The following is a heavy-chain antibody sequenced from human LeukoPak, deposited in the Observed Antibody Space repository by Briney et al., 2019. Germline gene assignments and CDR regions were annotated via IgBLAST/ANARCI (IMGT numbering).Heavy chain of an antibody. J-gene: IGHJ2*01. D-gene: IGHD6-19*01. CDR2: INWNGGST. Sequence: GGSLRLSCAASGFTFDDYGMSWVRQAPGKGLEWVSGINWNGGSTGYADSVKGRFTISRDNAKNSLYLQMNSLRAEDTALYYCARDAVAGDKPGWINWYFDLWGRGTLVTVSS. V-gene: IGHV3-20*04. CDR1: GFTFDDYG. CDR3: ARDAVAGDKPGWINWYFDL.